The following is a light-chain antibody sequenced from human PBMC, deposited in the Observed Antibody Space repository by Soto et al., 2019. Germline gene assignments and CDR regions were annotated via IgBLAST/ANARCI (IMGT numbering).Light chain of an antibody. CDR3: KLFET. CDR1: QSISSW. CDR2: KAS. J-gene: IGKJ1*01. Sequence: DIQMTQSPSTLSASVGDRVTITCRASQSISSWLAWYQQKPGKAPKLLIYKASSLESGVPSRFSGSGSGTESTLTTSSLQQDDFETYTCKLFETSGQGTKVKIK. V-gene: IGKV1-5*03.